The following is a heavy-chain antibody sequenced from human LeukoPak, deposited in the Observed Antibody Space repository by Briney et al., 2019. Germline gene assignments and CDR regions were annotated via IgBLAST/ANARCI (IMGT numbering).Heavy chain of an antibody. CDR2: ISSSGTYR. Sequence: GGSLRLSCAASGFIFSSYSMNWVRQAPGKGLEWVSSISSSGTYRYYVDSMKGRVTISRDDAKNSLYLQLNSLRAEDTAVYYCARDNSVGDNAWWFDPWGQGTLVTVSS. CDR1: GFIFSSYS. CDR3: ARDNSVGDNAWWFDP. D-gene: IGHD1-26*01. V-gene: IGHV3-21*01. J-gene: IGHJ5*02.